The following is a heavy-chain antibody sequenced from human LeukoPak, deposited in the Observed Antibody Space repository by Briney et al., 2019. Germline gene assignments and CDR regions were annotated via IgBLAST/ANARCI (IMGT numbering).Heavy chain of an antibody. V-gene: IGHV5-10-1*01. Sequence: GESLKISCQGSGYSFTSYWICWVRQMPGRGLEWMGRIDPADSQTNYSPSFQGHITISADKSISTVYLQWSTLKASDTAMYYCARQLTSGDCDYWGQGTLVTVSS. CDR1: GYSFTSYW. J-gene: IGHJ4*02. CDR2: IDPADSQT. D-gene: IGHD1-1*01. CDR3: ARQLTSGDCDY.